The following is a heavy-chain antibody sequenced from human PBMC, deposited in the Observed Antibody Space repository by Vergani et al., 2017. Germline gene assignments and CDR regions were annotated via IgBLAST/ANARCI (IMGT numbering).Heavy chain of an antibody. V-gene: IGHV1-3*01. D-gene: IGHD6-13*01. CDR1: GYTFTSYA. J-gene: IGHJ6*02. CDR3: ARRAAAGYYGMDV. Sequence: QVQLVQSGAEVKKPGASVKVSCKASGYTFTSYAMHWVRQAPGQRLEWMGWINAGNGNTNYSQKFQGRVTITRDTSASTAYMGLSSLRSEDTAVYYCARRAAAGYYGMDVWGQGTTVTVSS. CDR2: INAGNGNT.